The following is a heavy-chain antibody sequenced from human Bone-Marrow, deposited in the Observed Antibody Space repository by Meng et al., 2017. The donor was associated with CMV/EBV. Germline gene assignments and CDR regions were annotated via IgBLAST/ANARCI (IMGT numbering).Heavy chain of an antibody. CDR1: GFTFSSYA. V-gene: IGHV3-30-3*01. Sequence: GESLKISCAASGFTFSSYAMHWVRQAPGKGLEWVAVISYDGSNKYYADSVKGRFTISRDNSKNTLYLQMNSLRAEDTAVYYCARDWVWDNLTGLGLFSHYYGMDVWGQGTTVTVSS. CDR2: ISYDGSNK. D-gene: IGHD3-16*01. CDR3: ARDWVWDNLTGLGLFSHYYGMDV. J-gene: IGHJ6*02.